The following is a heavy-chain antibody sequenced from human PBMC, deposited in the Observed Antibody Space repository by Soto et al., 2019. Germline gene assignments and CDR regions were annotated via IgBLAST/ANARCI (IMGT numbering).Heavy chain of an antibody. CDR3: AKDRSSTSCYAFDY. CDR2: INSRAGTT. J-gene: IGHJ4*02. D-gene: IGHD2-2*01. V-gene: IGHV3-23*01. Sequence: EVQLLESGGGLVQPGGSLRLSCAASGFTFSSFAMSWVRQAPGKGLEWVSGINSRAGTTYYADSVKGRFTISRDNSKTTLYLQMNSLTAEDTAVYYCAKDRSSTSCYAFDYWGRGTLVTVSS. CDR1: GFTFSSFA.